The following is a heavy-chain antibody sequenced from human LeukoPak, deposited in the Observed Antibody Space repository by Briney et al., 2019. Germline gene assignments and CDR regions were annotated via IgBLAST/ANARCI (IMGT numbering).Heavy chain of an antibody. D-gene: IGHD2-2*01. CDR2: ISGSGGST. V-gene: IGHV3-23*01. J-gene: IGHJ4*02. Sequence: QPGGSLRLSCAASGFTFSSYAMSWVRQAPGKGLEWVSAISGSGGSTYYADSVKGRFTISRDNSKNTLYLQMNSLRAEDTAVYYCAKVWRGPVVPAAVISFDYWGQGTLVTVSS. CDR1: GFTFSSYA. CDR3: AKVWRGPVVPAAVISFDY.